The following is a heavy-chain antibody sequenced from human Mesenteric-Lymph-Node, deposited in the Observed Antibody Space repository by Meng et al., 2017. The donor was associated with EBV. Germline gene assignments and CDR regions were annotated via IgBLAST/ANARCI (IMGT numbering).Heavy chain of an antibody. CDR2: IYYSGST. V-gene: IGHV4-61*01. CDR1: GGSVSSGLYY. J-gene: IGHJ4*02. CDR3: ARERSVTGRVRFVD. Sequence: QVQVQESGSGLVMPSETLSLTCTVSGGSVSSGLYYWSWIRQPPGKGLEWIGYIYYSGSTNYNPSVRSRVTMSVATSKSQFSLRLTSVTGADTALYYCARERSVTGRVRFVDWCQGALVTVSS. D-gene: IGHD6-19*01.